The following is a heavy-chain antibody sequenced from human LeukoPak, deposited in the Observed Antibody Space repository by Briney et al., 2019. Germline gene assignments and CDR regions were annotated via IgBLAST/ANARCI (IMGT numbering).Heavy chain of an antibody. CDR3: ARPSPDSRGAFDI. J-gene: IGHJ3*02. CDR1: GGTFSSYA. V-gene: IGHV1-69*05. CDR2: IIPIFGTA. D-gene: IGHD3-10*01. Sequence: SVKVSCKASGGTFSSYAISWVRQAPRQGLEWMGGIIPIFGTANYAQKFQGRVTITTDESTSTAYMELSSLRSEDTAVYYCARPSPDSRGAFDIWGQGTMVTVSS.